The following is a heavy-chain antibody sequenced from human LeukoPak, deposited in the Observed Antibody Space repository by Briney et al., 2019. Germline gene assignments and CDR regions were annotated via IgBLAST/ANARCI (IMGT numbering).Heavy chain of an antibody. J-gene: IGHJ4*02. CDR1: GFTFSDYY. D-gene: IGHD3-10*01. CDR2: ISSSGSTI. V-gene: IGHV3-11*04. Sequence: GGSLRLSCAASGFTFSDYYMSWIRQAPGKGLEWVSYISSSGSTIYYADSVKGRFTISRDNAKNSLYLQMNSLRVEDTAVYYCARELITMVRGILQLWGQGALVTVSS. CDR3: ARELITMVRGILQL.